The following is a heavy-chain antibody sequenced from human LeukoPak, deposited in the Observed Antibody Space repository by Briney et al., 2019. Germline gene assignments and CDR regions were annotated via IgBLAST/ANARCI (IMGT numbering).Heavy chain of an antibody. CDR3: ASLYYDFWSGYYYYFDY. J-gene: IGHJ4*02. Sequence: PSETLSLTCTVSGGSISSSSYYWGWLRQPPGKGLEWIVSIYYSGSTYYNPSLKSRITISVYTTKNQFSLKLSSVTAADTAVYYCASLYYDFWSGYYYYFDYWGQGTLVTVSS. V-gene: IGHV4-39*01. CDR1: GGSISSSSYY. D-gene: IGHD3-3*01. CDR2: IYYSGST.